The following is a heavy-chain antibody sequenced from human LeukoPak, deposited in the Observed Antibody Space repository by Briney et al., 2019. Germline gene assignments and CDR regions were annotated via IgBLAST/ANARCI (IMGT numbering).Heavy chain of an antibody. V-gene: IGHV3-48*01. CDR1: GFTFSSYS. D-gene: IGHD3-3*01. J-gene: IGHJ6*03. Sequence: GGSLRLSCAASGFTFSSYSMNWVRQAPGKGLEWVSYITSSSSTIYYADSVKGRFTISRDNAMNSLYLQMSSLRAEDTAVYYCARAPYDFWSGSYYYYYMDVWGKGTTVTVSS. CDR3: ARAPYDFWSGSYYYYYMDV. CDR2: ITSSSSTI.